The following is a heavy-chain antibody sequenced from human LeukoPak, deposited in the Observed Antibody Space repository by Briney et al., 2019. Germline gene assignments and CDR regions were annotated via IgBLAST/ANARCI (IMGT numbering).Heavy chain of an antibody. CDR2: FDPEDGET. V-gene: IGHV1-24*01. CDR3: ATDYYGSGSYWGGVFDY. J-gene: IGHJ4*02. CDR1: GYTLTELS. D-gene: IGHD3-10*01. Sequence: ASVKVSCKVSGYTLTELSMHWVRQAPGKGLEWMGGFDPEDGETLYAQKFQGRVTMTEDTSTDTAYMELSSLRSEDTAVYYCATDYYGSGSYWGGVFDYWGQGTLVTVSS.